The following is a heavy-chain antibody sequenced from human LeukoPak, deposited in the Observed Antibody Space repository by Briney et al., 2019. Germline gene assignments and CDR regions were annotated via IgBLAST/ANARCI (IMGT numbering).Heavy chain of an antibody. CDR3: AKDSSYSTKAYYFDY. CDR1: GFTFSSYA. V-gene: IGHV3-7*01. Sequence: GGSLRLSCAASGFTFSSYAMHWVRQAPGKGLEWVANIKQDGSEKYYVDSVKGRFTISRDNADRSLYLQMTSLRAEDTAVYYCAKDSSYSTKAYYFDYWGQGTLVTVSS. D-gene: IGHD6-13*01. CDR2: IKQDGSEK. J-gene: IGHJ4*02.